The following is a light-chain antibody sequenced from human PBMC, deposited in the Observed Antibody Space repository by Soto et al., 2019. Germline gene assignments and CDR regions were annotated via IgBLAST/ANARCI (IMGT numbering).Light chain of an antibody. CDR1: QSLLHGNGNTY. CDR2: LGS. CDR3: MQALQIPLT. J-gene: IGKJ4*01. Sequence: DIVMPQSPLSLPVTPGEPASISCKSSQSLLHGNGNTYLDWYLQKPGQSPQLLISLGSNRASGVPDRLSGSGSGTDFTLKISRVEAEDVGVYYCMQALQIPLTFGGGTKVEIK. V-gene: IGKV2-28*01.